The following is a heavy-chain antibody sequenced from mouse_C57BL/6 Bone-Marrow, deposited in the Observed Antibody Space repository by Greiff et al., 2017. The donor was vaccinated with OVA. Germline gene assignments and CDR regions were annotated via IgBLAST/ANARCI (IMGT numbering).Heavy chain of an antibody. D-gene: IGHD4-1*01. V-gene: IGHV1-72*01. Sequence: QVQLQQPGAELVKPGASVKLSCKASGYTFTIYWMHWVKQRPGRGLEWIGRIDPSSGGTKYNEKFKSKATLTVDKPSSTAYMQLSSLTSEDSAVYYCARGGLNWDWFDYWGQGTLVTVSA. CDR2: IDPSSGGT. J-gene: IGHJ3*01. CDR1: GYTFTIYW. CDR3: ARGGLNWDWFDY.